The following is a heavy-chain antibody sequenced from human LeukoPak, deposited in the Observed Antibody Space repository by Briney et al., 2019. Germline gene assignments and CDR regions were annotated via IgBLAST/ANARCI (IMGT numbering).Heavy chain of an antibody. V-gene: IGHV1-69*13. CDR1: GGTFSSYA. CDR2: IIPIFSTA. Sequence: ASVKVSCKASGGTFSSYAISWVRQAPGQGLEWMGGIIPIFSTANYAQKFQGRVTITADESTSTAYMELSSLRSEDTAVYYCARGNYYDSSGYYYRSYYFDYWGQGTLVTVSS. D-gene: IGHD3-22*01. J-gene: IGHJ4*02. CDR3: ARGNYYDSSGYYYRSYYFDY.